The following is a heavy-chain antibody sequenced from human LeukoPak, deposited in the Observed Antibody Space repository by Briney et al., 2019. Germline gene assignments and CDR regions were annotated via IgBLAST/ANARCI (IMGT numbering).Heavy chain of an antibody. D-gene: IGHD2-21*02. J-gene: IGHJ4*02. V-gene: IGHV4-61*01. Sequence: KPSETLSLTCTVSGGSVRSGTHSWSWIRQPPGKGLDWIGYIYYSGSTAYNPSLTSRVTLSVDTSKHQCSLKLSFVTSADTGVYYWARGTGSMAVTFYYWGQGTLVTVSS. CDR2: IYYSGST. CDR3: ARGTGSMAVTFYY. CDR1: GGSVRSGTHS.